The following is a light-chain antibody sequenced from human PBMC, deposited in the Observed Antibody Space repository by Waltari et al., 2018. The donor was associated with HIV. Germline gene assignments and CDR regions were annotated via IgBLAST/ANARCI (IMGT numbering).Light chain of an antibody. J-gene: IGKJ1*01. CDR1: QGIRND. Sequence: DVQMTQSPSSLSASVGDRVTITCRASQGIRNDLVWYQQKSGKAPKRLIYAVSTLHSGVPARVSGSAAGTEFTLSISSLQPEDCATYFCLQHNTYPQTFGQGTRVEVK. CDR3: LQHNTYPQT. CDR2: AVS. V-gene: IGKV1-17*01.